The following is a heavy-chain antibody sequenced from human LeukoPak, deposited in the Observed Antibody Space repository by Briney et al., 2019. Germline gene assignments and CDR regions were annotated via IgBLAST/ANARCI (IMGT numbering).Heavy chain of an antibody. CDR3: AKEMATTNS. J-gene: IGHJ4*02. CDR2: ISYDGNNK. Sequence: GGSLRLSCAASGFTFSNYGMHWVRQAPGKGLEWVAVISYDGNNKYYADSVKGRFPISRDNSKNTLYLQMNSLRAEDTAVYYCAKEMATTNSWGQGTLVTVSS. V-gene: IGHV3-30*18. CDR1: GFTFSNYG. D-gene: IGHD1-26*01.